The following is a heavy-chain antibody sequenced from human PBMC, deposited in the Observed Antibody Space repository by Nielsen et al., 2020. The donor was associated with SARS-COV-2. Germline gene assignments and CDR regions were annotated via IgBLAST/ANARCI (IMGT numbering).Heavy chain of an antibody. J-gene: IGHJ6*03. CDR1: GGTFSSYA. CDR2: IIPILGIA. V-gene: IGHV1-69*04. D-gene: IGHD6-6*01. Sequence: SVKVSCKASGGTFSSYAISWVRQAPGQGLEWMGRIIPILGIANYAQKFQGRVTITADESTSTAYMELSSLRSEDTAVYYCARGGGIAARSYYYYYMDVWGKGTTVTVSS. CDR3: ARGGGIAARSYYYYYMDV.